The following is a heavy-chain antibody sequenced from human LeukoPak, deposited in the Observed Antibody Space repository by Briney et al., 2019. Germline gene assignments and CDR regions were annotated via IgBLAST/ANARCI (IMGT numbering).Heavy chain of an antibody. CDR2: ISSSGSTI. D-gene: IGHD5-18*01. Sequence: GGSLRLSCAASGFTFSDYYMSWLRQAPGKGLEWASYISSSGSTIYYADSVKGRFTISRDNARNSLYLQMNSLRAEDTAVYYCARGYSYGYDYYYGMDVWGQGTTVTVSS. CDR3: ARGYSYGYDYYYGMDV. J-gene: IGHJ6*02. V-gene: IGHV3-11*01. CDR1: GFTFSDYY.